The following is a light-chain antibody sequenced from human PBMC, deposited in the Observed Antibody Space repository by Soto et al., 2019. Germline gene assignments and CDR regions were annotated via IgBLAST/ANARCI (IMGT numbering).Light chain of an antibody. CDR1: QSISSW. J-gene: IGKJ1*01. V-gene: IGKV1-5*01. Sequence: DIQMTQSPSTLSASVGDRVTITCRASQSISSWLAWYQQKPGKATKLLLYNDSSLESGVPSPFSGSGSGTEFTLTITSLQPDDFATYYCQQYNSYSPWTFGQGTKVDIK. CDR2: NDS. CDR3: QQYNSYSPWT.